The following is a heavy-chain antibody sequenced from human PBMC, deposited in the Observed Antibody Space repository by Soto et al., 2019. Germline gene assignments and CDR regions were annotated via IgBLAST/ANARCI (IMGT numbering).Heavy chain of an antibody. J-gene: IGHJ6*02. CDR3: ARRRVDTAMKGYYYYGMDV. Sequence: PSETLSLTCTVSGGSISSSSYYWGWIRQPPGKGLEWIGSIYYSGSTYYNPSLKSRVTISVDTSKNQFSLKLSSVTAADTAVYYCARRRVDTAMKGYYYYGMDVWGQGTTVTVSS. CDR2: IYYSGST. D-gene: IGHD5-18*01. V-gene: IGHV4-39*01. CDR1: GGSISSSSYY.